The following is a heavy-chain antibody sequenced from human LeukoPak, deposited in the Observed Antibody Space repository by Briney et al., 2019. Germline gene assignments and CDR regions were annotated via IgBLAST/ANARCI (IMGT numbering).Heavy chain of an antibody. CDR3: ARDTTLVAATPLPIDY. CDR2: IKQDGSEK. V-gene: IGHV3-7*01. J-gene: IGHJ4*02. Sequence: GGSLRLSCAASGFTFSSYWMSWVRQAPGKGLEWVANIKQDGSEKYYVDSVKGRFTISRDNAKNSLYLQMNSLRAEDTAVYYCARDTTLVAATPLPIDYWGQGTLVTVSS. D-gene: IGHD2-15*01. CDR1: GFTFSSYW.